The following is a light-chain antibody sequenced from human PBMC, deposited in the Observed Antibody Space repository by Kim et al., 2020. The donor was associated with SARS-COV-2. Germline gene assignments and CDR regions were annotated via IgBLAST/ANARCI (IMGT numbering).Light chain of an antibody. CDR2: RNN. J-gene: IGLJ2*01. CDR1: SSNIGSSY. Sequence: GQSVTISCSGSSSNIGSSYVYWYQQLPGTAPKLLINRNNQRPSGVPDRFSGSKSGTSASLAISGLRSEDEADYHCAAWDDSLSGVVFGGGTQLTVL. V-gene: IGLV1-47*01. CDR3: AAWDDSLSGVV.